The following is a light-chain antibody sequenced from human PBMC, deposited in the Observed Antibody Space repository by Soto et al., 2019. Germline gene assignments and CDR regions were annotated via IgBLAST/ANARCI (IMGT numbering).Light chain of an antibody. Sequence: DIQMTQSPSTLSASVGDRVTITCRASQSISRLLAWYQQKPGRAPKLLISRASTLETGVPSRFSGSGSGTEFSLTISSLQPEDFATYYCQQYNNFPGTFGLGTKVEIK. CDR3: QQYNNFPGT. CDR2: RAS. J-gene: IGKJ1*01. CDR1: QSISRL. V-gene: IGKV1-5*03.